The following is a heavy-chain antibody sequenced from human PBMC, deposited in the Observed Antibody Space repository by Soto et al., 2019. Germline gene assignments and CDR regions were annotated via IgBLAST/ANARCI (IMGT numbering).Heavy chain of an antibody. CDR2: IYYNGST. CDR3: ARDQVPAAILGWFDP. Sequence: SETLSLTCTVSGGSISNYFWSWIRQPPGKGLEWVGFIYYNGSTQYNPSLKSRVTMSVDTSKNQFSLKLSSVTAADTAVYYCARDQVPAAILGWFDPWGQGTLVTVSS. D-gene: IGHD2-2*01. J-gene: IGHJ5*02. CDR1: GGSISNYF. V-gene: IGHV4-59*01.